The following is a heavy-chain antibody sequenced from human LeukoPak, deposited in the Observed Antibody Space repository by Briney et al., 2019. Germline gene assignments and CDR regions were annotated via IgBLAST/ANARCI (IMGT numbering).Heavy chain of an antibody. CDR3: ARHVSRFFDWSGYYMDV. Sequence: SETLSLTCTVSGGSISSSNYYWGWIRQPPGKGLEWIGNIYYSGTTYIYPSPKRRVTISVDTSKNQFSLKLSSVTAADTAVYYCARHVSRFFDWSGYYMDVWGKGTTVIVSS. J-gene: IGHJ6*03. CDR1: GGSISSSNYY. V-gene: IGHV4-39*01. D-gene: IGHD3-9*01. CDR2: IYYSGTT.